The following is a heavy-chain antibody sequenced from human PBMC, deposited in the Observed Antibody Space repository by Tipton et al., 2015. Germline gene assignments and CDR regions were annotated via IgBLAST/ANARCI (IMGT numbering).Heavy chain of an antibody. CDR3: ASPSLPHDRGDYYFQS. D-gene: IGHD2-21*02. CDR2: IYHSGST. V-gene: IGHV4-4*02. Sequence: PGLVKPSETLSLTCAVSGGSISSSNWCSWVRQPPGKGLEWIGEIYHSGSTNYNPSLKSRITISIDRFKNQFSLKLSSVTAADTAVYYCASPSLPHDRGDYYFQSWGQGSLVTVSS. J-gene: IGHJ4*02. CDR1: GGSISSSNW.